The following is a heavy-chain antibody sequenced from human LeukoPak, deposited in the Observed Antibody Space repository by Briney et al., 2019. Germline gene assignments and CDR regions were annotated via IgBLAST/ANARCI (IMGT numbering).Heavy chain of an antibody. CDR3: AKDPEGYCSSTSCRPPWYMDV. D-gene: IGHD2-2*01. CDR1: GFTFSSYA. J-gene: IGHJ6*03. Sequence: GGSLRLSCAASGFTFSSYAMSWVRQAPGKGLEWVSAISGSGGSTYYADSVKGRFTISRDNSKNTLYLQMNSLRAEDTAVYYCAKDPEGYCSSTSCRPPWYMDVWGKGTTVTVSS. CDR2: ISGSGGST. V-gene: IGHV3-23*01.